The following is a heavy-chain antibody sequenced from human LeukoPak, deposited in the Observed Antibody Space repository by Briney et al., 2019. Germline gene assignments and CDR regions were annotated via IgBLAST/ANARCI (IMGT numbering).Heavy chain of an antibody. J-gene: IGHJ6*02. CDR2: ISGSGGST. Sequence: PGGSLRLSCAASGFTFSSYAMSWVRQAPGKGLEWVSAISGSGGSTYYADSVKGRFTISRDNSKNTLYLQMNSLRAEDTAVYYCAKAPGYCSSTSCEVYYYGMDVWGQGTTVTVSS. D-gene: IGHD2-2*01. V-gene: IGHV3-23*01. CDR1: GFTFSSYA. CDR3: AKAPGYCSSTSCEVYYYGMDV.